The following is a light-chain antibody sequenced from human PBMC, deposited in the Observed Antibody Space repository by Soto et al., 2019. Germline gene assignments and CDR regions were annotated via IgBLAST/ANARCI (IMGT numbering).Light chain of an antibody. J-gene: IGKJ2*01. V-gene: IGKV1-39*01. CDR2: AAS. CDR3: QQGYSFPQT. CDR1: RTMTYF. Sequence: DILVTQSPSSLSASVGDRVTLTCRARRTMTYFLNWYQHKPREAPRLLIYAASILESGVPSRFSGNGSGTDCALTISRLQPEDFASYYCQQGYSFPQTFGQGTKLDIK.